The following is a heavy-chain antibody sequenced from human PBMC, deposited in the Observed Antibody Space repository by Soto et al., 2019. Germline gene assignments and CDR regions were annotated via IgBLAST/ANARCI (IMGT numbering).Heavy chain of an antibody. Sequence: SVKVSCKASGDTFDTFAISWVRQAPGQGLEWMGGIIPLFRTPRYGQKFQGRVTITADESTATAYMELSSLRSEDTAVYYCARSIPPLYGDSEYFQHWGQGTLVTVSS. V-gene: IGHV1-69*13. CDR1: GDTFDTFA. CDR3: ARSIPPLYGDSEYFQH. D-gene: IGHD4-17*01. J-gene: IGHJ1*01. CDR2: IIPLFRTP.